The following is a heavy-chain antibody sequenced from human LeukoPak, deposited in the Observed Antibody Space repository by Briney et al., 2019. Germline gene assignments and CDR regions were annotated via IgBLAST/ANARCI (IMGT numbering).Heavy chain of an antibody. Sequence: GGSLRLSCAASGFTVSSNYMSWVRQAPGKGLEWVSVIYSGGSTYYADSVKCRFAISRDNSKNTLYLQMNSMRAEDKAVYYCARSADYYDSSGQNNDAFDIWGQGTMVNGSS. CDR3: ARSADYYDSSGQNNDAFDI. CDR1: GFTVSSNY. CDR2: IYSGGST. V-gene: IGHV3-53*01. D-gene: IGHD3-22*01. J-gene: IGHJ3*02.